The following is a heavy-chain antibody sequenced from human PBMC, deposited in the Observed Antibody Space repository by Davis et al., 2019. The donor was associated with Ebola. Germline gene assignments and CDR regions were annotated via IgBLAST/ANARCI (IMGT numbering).Heavy chain of an antibody. J-gene: IGHJ4*02. D-gene: IGHD6-13*01. CDR3: ASPPVLYSNSPNPDY. CDR1: GGSLSRSGFY. CDR2: LYYRGNT. Sequence: PSETLSLTCTISGGSLSRSGFYWGWIRQPPGKGLEWIANLYYRGNTFYNPPLKSRVTISVDTSKNQISLKMSSVTAADTAVYYCASPPVLYSNSPNPDYWGQGTLVTVSS. V-gene: IGHV4-39*01.